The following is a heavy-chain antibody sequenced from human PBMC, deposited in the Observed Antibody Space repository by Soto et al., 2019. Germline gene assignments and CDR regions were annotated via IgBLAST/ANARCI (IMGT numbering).Heavy chain of an antibody. J-gene: IGHJ6*02. CDR2: MNPNSGNT. Sequence: VASVKVSCKASGYTFTSYDINWVRQATGQGLEWMGWMNPNSGNTGYAQKFQGRVTMTRSTSISTAYMELSSLRSEDTAVYYCASYYSNASYYYYGMDVWGQGTTVTVSS. D-gene: IGHD6-13*01. CDR1: GYTFTSYD. V-gene: IGHV1-8*01. CDR3: ASYYSNASYYYYGMDV.